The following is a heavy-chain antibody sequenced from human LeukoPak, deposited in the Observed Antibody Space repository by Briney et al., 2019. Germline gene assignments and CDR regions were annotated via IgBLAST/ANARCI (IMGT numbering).Heavy chain of an antibody. V-gene: IGHV3-11*01. J-gene: IGHJ1*01. CDR1: GFSFSDTY. Sequence: GGSLRLSCAASGFSFSDTYMSWIRQAPGKGLEWIAYIATGGYTLDYADSVRGRFTVSRDNAKNSLYLQMNSLRVEDSAVYYCATSSFYGQLWGQGTLVTVSS. CDR3: ATSSFYGQL. D-gene: IGHD2/OR15-2a*01. CDR2: IATGGYTL.